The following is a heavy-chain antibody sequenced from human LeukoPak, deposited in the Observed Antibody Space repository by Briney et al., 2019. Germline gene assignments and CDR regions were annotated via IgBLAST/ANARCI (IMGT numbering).Heavy chain of an antibody. CDR2: ISHVGST. J-gene: IGHJ3*02. D-gene: IGHD6-19*01. V-gene: IGHV4-4*02. Sequence: PSGTLSLTCAVSGGSVSSVNWWSWVRQPPGKGLEWIGEISHVGSTNYNPSLKSRVTISVDTSKNQFSLRLSSSTAADTAMYYCARWSGWSDAFDIWGQGTMVTVSS. CDR1: GGSVSSVNW. CDR3: ARWSGWSDAFDI.